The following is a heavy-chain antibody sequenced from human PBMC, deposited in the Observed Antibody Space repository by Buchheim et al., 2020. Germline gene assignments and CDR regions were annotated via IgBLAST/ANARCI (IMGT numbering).Heavy chain of an antibody. J-gene: IGHJ4*02. Sequence: EVQLVESGGGLVQPGGSLRLSCAASGFTFSSYWMHWVRQAPGKGLVWVSRINSGGSSTCYADSVKGRFTISRDNAKNTLYLQMNRLRAEDTAVYYCAREAITMVKGVIGPPDYWGQGTL. CDR3: AREAITMVKGVIGPPDY. D-gene: IGHD3-10*01. CDR2: INSGGSST. CDR1: GFTFSSYW. V-gene: IGHV3-74*01.